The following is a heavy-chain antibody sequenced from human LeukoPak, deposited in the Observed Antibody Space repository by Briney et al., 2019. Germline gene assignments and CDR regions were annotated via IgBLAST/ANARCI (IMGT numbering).Heavy chain of an antibody. D-gene: IGHD3-22*01. CDR1: GVSFSGYY. J-gene: IGHJ4*02. Sequence: SETLSLTCAVYGVSFSGYYRSWIRQPPGKGLEWIGEINHSGSTNYNPSLKSRVTISVDTSKNQFSLKLSSVTAADTAVYYCASGYYDSSGGYHDYWGQGTLVTVSS. V-gene: IGHV4-34*01. CDR3: ASGYYDSSGGYHDY. CDR2: INHSGST.